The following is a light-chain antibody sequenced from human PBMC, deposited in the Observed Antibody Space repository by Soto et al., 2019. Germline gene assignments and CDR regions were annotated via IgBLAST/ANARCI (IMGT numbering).Light chain of an antibody. V-gene: IGLV1-40*01. Sequence: VLTQPPSVSGAPGQRVTISCTGSSSNIGAGYDVHWYQQLPGTAPKLLIYGNSNRPSGVPDRFSGSKSGTSASLAITGLQAEDEADYYCQSYDSSLSGHYVFGTGTKVTV. J-gene: IGLJ1*01. CDR2: GNS. CDR3: QSYDSSLSGHYV. CDR1: SSNIGAGYD.